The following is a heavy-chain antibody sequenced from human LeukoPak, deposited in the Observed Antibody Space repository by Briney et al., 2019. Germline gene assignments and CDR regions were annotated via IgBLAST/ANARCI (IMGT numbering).Heavy chain of an antibody. Sequence: PGRSLRLSCTASGFTFSNYGMHWVRQAPDKGLEWVAVIWYDGSNKYYADSVKGRFTISRDNSKNTLYLQMNSLRAEDTAVYYCARDGDLLTGYYFDSGGQGTLVTVSS. CDR1: GFTFSNYG. CDR2: IWYDGSNK. D-gene: IGHD3-9*01. V-gene: IGHV3-33*01. J-gene: IGHJ4*02. CDR3: ARDGDLLTGYYFDS.